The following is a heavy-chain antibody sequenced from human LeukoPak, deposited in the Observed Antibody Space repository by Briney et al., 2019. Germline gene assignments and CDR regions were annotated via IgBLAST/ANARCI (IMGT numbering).Heavy chain of an antibody. Sequence: GGSLRLSCAASGFTFTTNWMAWVRQAPGKGLEWVANIKGDESAKHQADSVKGRFTISRDNAQNSVYLQMSSLRVEDTAVYYCARDVGGSLDYWGQGTLVTVSS. D-gene: IGHD1-26*01. CDR2: IKGDESAK. CDR1: GFTFTTNW. J-gene: IGHJ4*02. CDR3: ARDVGGSLDY. V-gene: IGHV3-7*01.